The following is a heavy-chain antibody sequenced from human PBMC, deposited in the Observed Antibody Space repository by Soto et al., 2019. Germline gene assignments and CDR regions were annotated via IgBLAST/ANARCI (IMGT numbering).Heavy chain of an antibody. D-gene: IGHD2-8*01. J-gene: IGHJ5*01. V-gene: IGHV4-31*03. CDR2: IYYSGST. CDR1: GGSISSGGYY. CDR3: VRLIGNSWLDS. Sequence: TLSLTCTVSGGSISSGGYYWSWIRQHPGKGLEWIGYIYYSGSTYYNPSLKSRVTISVDTSKNQFSLKLSSVTPDDTAVYYCVRLIGNSWLDSWGQGTLVTVSS.